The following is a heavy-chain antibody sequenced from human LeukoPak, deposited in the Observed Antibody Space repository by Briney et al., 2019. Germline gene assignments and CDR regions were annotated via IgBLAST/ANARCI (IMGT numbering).Heavy chain of an antibody. J-gene: IGHJ4*02. CDR3: ARGLVLLWFGESHYFDY. CDR2: INHSGST. CDR1: GGSFSGYY. D-gene: IGHD3-10*01. Sequence: SETLSLTCAVYGGSFSGYYWSWIRQPPGKGLEWIGEINHSGSTNYNPSLKSRVTISVDTSKNRFSLKLSSVTAADTAVYYCARGLVLLWFGESHYFDYWGQGTLVTVSS. V-gene: IGHV4-34*01.